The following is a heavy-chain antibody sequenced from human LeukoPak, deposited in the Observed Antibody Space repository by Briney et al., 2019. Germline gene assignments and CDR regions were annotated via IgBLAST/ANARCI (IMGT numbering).Heavy chain of an antibody. CDR1: GGSFSSSSYY. D-gene: IGHD6-13*01. V-gene: IGHV4-39*07. Sequence: SETLSLTCTVSGGSFSSSSYYWGWIRQPPGRGREWIVSIYYSGSTYNNPSLKSRVPISVDTSKNQFSLKLSSVTAADTAVYYCARASIISYTSPPSGYFDYWGQGTLVTVSS. CDR3: ARASIISYTSPPSGYFDY. CDR2: IYYSGST. J-gene: IGHJ4*02.